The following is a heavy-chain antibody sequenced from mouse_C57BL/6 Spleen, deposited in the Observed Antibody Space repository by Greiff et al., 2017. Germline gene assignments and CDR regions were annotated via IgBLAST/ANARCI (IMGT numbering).Heavy chain of an antibody. J-gene: IGHJ4*01. Sequence: VQVVESGAELARPGASVKMSCKASGYTFTSYTMHWVKQRPGQGLEWIGYINPSSGYTQYNQKFKDKATLTADKSSSTAYMQLSRLTSEESAEDYCARWRIYYYYDDGMDYWGQGTPVTVSA. D-gene: IGHD2-4*01. CDR1: GYTFTSYT. V-gene: IGHV1-4*01. CDR2: INPSSGYT. CDR3: ARWRIYYYYDDGMDY.